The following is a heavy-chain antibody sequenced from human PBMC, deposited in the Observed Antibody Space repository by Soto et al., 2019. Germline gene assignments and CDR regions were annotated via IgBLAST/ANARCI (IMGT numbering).Heavy chain of an antibody. Sequence: EASVNVSCKASGYRFTSYGISWVRQAPGQGLEWMGWISGYNGKTNYAQKVQDRVTMTTDTSTSTVYMELRSLRSDDTAVYYCATEGHIPYYYYGMDVWGRGPTVAVSS. J-gene: IGHJ6*04. D-gene: IGHD3-16*01. CDR2: ISGYNGKT. CDR1: GYRFTSYG. CDR3: ATEGHIPYYYYGMDV. V-gene: IGHV1-18*01.